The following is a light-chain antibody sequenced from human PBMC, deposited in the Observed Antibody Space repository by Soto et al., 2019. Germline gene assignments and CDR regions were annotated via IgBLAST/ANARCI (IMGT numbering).Light chain of an antibody. CDR1: SSDVGDHNY. V-gene: IGLV2-14*01. CDR3: NSYTSSNNYV. J-gene: IGLJ1*01. CDR2: DVT. Sequence: QSVLTQPASVYGSPGQSITISCTGTSSDVGDHNYVSWYQQYPGKAPKLMIYDVTNRPSGVSNRFSGSKSGNTASLTISGLQAEDEADYYCNSYTSSNNYVFGTGTKVTVL.